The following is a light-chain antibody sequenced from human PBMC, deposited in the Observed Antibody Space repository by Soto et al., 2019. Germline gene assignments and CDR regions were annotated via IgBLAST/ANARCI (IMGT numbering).Light chain of an antibody. J-gene: IGKJ1*01. CDR2: GAS. V-gene: IGKV3-15*01. CDR3: QQYDNWLGT. CDR1: QSVSNN. Sequence: EIVMTQSPATLSVSPGERATLSCRASQSVSNNLAWYQQKPGQAPRLLIYGASTRATGIPARFSGSGSGTELTLTISSLQSEDFAVYYCQQYDNWLGTFGQGTKVE.